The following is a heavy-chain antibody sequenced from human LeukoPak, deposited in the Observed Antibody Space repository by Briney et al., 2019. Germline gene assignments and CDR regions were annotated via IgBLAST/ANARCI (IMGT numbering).Heavy chain of an antibody. J-gene: IGHJ4*02. Sequence: SETLSLTCTVSGGSISSYYWSWIRRPAGKGLEWIGRIYTSGSTNYNPSLKSRVTISVDTSKNQFSLKLSSVTAADTAVYYCATFTIFGVVIPKSWDYWGQGTLVTVSS. CDR3: ATFTIFGVVIPKSWDY. V-gene: IGHV4-4*07. CDR1: GGSISSYY. CDR2: IYTSGST. D-gene: IGHD3-3*01.